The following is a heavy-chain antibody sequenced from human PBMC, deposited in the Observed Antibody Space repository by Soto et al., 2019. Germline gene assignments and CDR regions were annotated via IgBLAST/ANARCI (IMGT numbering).Heavy chain of an antibody. V-gene: IGHV1-8*01. Sequence: ASVKVSCKASGYTFTSYDINWVRQATGQGLEWMGWMNPNSGNTGYAQKFQGRVTMTRNTSISTAYMELSSLRSEDTAVYYCARGRCSSTSCYASYWGQGTLVTVSS. J-gene: IGHJ4*02. CDR3: ARGRCSSTSCYASY. CDR1: GYTFTSYD. CDR2: MNPNSGNT. D-gene: IGHD2-2*01.